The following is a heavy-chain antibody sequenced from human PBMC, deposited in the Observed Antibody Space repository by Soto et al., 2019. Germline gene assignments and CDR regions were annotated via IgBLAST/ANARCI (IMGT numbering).Heavy chain of an antibody. CDR1: GGSFSGYY. J-gene: IGHJ6*02. CDR3: ARGKRITMVRGVRYYYGMDV. Sequence: PSETLSLTCAVYGGSFSGYYWSWIRQPPGKGLEWIGEINHSGSTNYNPSLKSRVTISVDTSKNQFSLKLSSVTAADTAVYYCARGKRITMVRGVRYYYGMDVWGQGTTVT. CDR2: INHSGST. D-gene: IGHD3-10*01. V-gene: IGHV4-34*01.